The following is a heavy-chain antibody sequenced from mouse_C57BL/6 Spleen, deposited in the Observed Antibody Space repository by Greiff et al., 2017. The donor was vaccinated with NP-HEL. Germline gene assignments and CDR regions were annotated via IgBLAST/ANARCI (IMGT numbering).Heavy chain of an antibody. CDR2: IYPGDGDT. CDR1: GYAFSSSW. J-gene: IGHJ2*01. V-gene: IGHV1-82*01. Sequence: QVQLQQSGPELVKPGASVKISCKASGYAFSSSWLNWVKQRPGKGLEWIGRIYPGDGDTKYNGKFKGKATLTADKSSSTAYMQLSSLTSEDSAVYFCARDGYYFDYWGPGTTLTVSS. D-gene: IGHD2-3*01. CDR3: ARDGYYFDY.